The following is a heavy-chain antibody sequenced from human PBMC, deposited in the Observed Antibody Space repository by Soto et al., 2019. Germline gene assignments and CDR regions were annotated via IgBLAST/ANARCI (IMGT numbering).Heavy chain of an antibody. CDR3: ARLPDDFLIDY. CDR2: IYYSGST. V-gene: IGHV4-59*08. Sequence: SETLSLTCTVSGGSISSYYWSWIRQPPGKGLEWIGYIYYSGSTNYNPSLKSRVTISVDTSKNQFSLTLSSVTAADTAVYYCARLPDDFLIDYWGQGTLVTVSS. J-gene: IGHJ4*02. CDR1: GGSISSYY. D-gene: IGHD3-3*01.